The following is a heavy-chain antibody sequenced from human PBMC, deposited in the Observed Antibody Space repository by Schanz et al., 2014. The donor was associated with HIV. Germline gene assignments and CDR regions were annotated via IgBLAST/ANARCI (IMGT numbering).Heavy chain of an antibody. CDR2: ISYDGSNK. CDR1: GFTFSSYG. V-gene: IGHV3-30*18. J-gene: IGHJ4*02. Sequence: QVQLVESGGGVVQPGRSLRLSCAASGFTFSSYGMHWVRQAPGKGLEWVAVISYDGSNKYYADSVKGRFTISRDNSKNTLYLQMNSLRAEDTALYFCANDPELTTITGYFDSWGQGTLVTVSS. CDR3: ANDPELTTITGYFDS. D-gene: IGHD4-4*01.